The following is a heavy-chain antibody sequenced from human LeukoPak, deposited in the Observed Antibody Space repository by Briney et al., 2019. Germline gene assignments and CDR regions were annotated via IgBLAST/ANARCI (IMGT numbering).Heavy chain of an antibody. Sequence: GGSLRLSCAASGFTFSSYAMSWVRQAPGKGLEWVSGISGSGPYTFYTDSVKGRFTISRDSSKNTLYLQMNSLRAEDTAVYYCARDIDLTAGIMDVWGQGTTVTVSS. CDR3: ARDIDLTAGIMDV. CDR1: GFTFSSYA. J-gene: IGHJ6*02. D-gene: IGHD1-14*01. CDR2: ISGSGPYT. V-gene: IGHV3-23*01.